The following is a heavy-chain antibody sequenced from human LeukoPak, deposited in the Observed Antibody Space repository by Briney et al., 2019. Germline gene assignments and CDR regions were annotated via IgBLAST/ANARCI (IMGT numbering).Heavy chain of an antibody. CDR1: AFTFNSYA. D-gene: IGHD6-13*01. Sequence: GGSLRLSCAASAFTFNSYAMSWVRQAPGKGLEWVSAISGSGGGTYYADSVKGRFTISRDNSKNTLYLQMNSLRVEDTAVYYCAKAGMASIAAAGEGYYYYMDVWGKGTTVTVSS. J-gene: IGHJ6*03. V-gene: IGHV3-23*01. CDR3: AKAGMASIAAAGEGYYYYMDV. CDR2: ISGSGGGT.